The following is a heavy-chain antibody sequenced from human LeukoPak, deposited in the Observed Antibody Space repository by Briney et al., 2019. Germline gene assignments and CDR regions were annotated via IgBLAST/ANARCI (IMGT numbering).Heavy chain of an antibody. CDR3: ARAGDYGSGSCAFDM. D-gene: IGHD3-10*01. CDR1: GFTFSSYW. J-gene: IGHJ3*02. Sequence: PGGSLRLSCAASGFTFSSYWMHWVRQAPGKGLEWVSRIRSDGSTTYADSVKGRFTISRDNAKNTLYLQTNSLRAEDTAVYYCARAGDYGSGSCAFDMWGQGTMVTVSS. V-gene: IGHV3-74*01. CDR2: IRSDGST.